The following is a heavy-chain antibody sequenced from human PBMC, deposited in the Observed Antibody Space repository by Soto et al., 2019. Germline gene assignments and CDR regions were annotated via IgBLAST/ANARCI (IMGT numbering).Heavy chain of an antibody. Sequence: PSETLSLTCAVYGGSFSNYYWSWIRQPPGKGLEWIGEINHSGTTNYNPSLKSRVTTSVDTSKNQFSLKLTSVTAADTAVYYCARVTGGDYLLTFSLRGMDVWGQGTPVTVSS. J-gene: IGHJ6*02. V-gene: IGHV4-34*01. D-gene: IGHD4-17*01. CDR3: ARVTGGDYLLTFSLRGMDV. CDR1: GGSFSNYY. CDR2: INHSGTT.